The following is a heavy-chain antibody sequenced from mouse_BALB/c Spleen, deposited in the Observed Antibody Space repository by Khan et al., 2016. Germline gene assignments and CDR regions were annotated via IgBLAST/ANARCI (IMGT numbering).Heavy chain of an antibody. V-gene: IGHV9-3-1*01. CDR1: GYTFTNFG. D-gene: IGHD1-1*01. Sequence: QIQLVQSGPELKKPGETVKISCKASGYTFTNFGINWVRQAPGKGLEWMDWINTNTGETTYADDFKGRFAFSLETSARTAHLQINNLKNEDTATXFGATGITTVIVTRRHYWGQGTTLTVSS. CDR3: ATGITTVIVTRRHY. CDR2: INTNTGET. J-gene: IGHJ2*01.